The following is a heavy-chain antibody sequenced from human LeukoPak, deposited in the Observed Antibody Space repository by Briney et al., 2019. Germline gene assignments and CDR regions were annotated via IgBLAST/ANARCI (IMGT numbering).Heavy chain of an antibody. CDR3: ARHKGGNYDKAWLWAFDI. D-gene: IGHD3-22*01. V-gene: IGHV4-59*08. CDR1: GGSISRYY. CDR2: IYYSGST. J-gene: IGHJ3*02. Sequence: SETLSLTCTVSGGSISRYYWSWIRQPPGKGLEWIGYIYYSGSTNYNPSLKSRVTISVDTSKNQFSLKPSSVTAADTAVYYCARHKGGNYDKAWLWAFDIWGQGTMVTVSS.